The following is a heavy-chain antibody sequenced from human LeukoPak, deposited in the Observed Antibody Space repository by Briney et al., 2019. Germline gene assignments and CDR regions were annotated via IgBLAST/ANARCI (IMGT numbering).Heavy chain of an antibody. Sequence: PGGSLRLSCAASGFTFSSYSMNWVRQAPGKGLEWVSSISSSSSYIYYADSVKGRFTISRDNAKNSLYLQMNSLRAEDTAVYYCARWMSGSNWGFDHWGQGTLVTVSS. D-gene: IGHD5-24*01. CDR2: ISSSSSYI. CDR3: ARWMSGSNWGFDH. J-gene: IGHJ4*02. CDR1: GFTFSSYS. V-gene: IGHV3-21*01.